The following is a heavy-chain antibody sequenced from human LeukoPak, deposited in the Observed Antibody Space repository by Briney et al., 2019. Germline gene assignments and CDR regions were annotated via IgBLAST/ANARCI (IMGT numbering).Heavy chain of an antibody. CDR3: ARDRGDGYKPEY. CDR2: IYTSGST. Sequence: PSETLSLTCTVSGGSISSYYWSWIRQPPGKGLEWIGSIYTSGSTNYNPSLKSRVTMTVDTSKNQFSLKISSVTAARAAVYFCARDRGDGYKPEYWGQGTLVTVSS. D-gene: IGHD5-24*01. V-gene: IGHV4-4*07. CDR1: GGSISSYY. J-gene: IGHJ4*02.